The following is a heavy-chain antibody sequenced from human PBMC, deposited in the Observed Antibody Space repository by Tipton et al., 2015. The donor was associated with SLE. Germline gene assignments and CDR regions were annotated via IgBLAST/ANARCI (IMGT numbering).Heavy chain of an antibody. Sequence: TLSLTCAVSGGSIRSSNWWSWVRQPPGKGLEWIGEIHHSGSTNSNPSLKSRVTISVDASKNQFSLRLSSVTAADAAMYYCAKMDTAMVIESWGQGTLVTVSS. J-gene: IGHJ4*02. D-gene: IGHD5-18*01. CDR1: GGSIRSSNW. V-gene: IGHV4-4*02. CDR2: IHHSGST. CDR3: AKMDTAMVIES.